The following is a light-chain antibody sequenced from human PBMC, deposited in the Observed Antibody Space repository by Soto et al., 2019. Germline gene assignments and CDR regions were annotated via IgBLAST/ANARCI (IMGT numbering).Light chain of an antibody. V-gene: IGKV1-5*03. J-gene: IGKJ1*01. CDR3: QQYNSYSPWT. CDR2: KAS. CDR1: QSISSW. Sequence: DIQMTQSPSTLSASVGDRVTITCRASQSISSWLAWYQQKPGKAPKLLIYKASSLESGVPSRFSGRGSGTEFTLTISSLPADDFATYYCQQYNSYSPWTFGQGTKVEIK.